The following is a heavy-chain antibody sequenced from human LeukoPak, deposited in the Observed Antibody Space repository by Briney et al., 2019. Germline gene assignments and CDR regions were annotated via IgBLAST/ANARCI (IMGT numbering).Heavy chain of an antibody. J-gene: IGHJ5*02. CDR3: ARRGGYCRSTSCFNWFDP. V-gene: IGHV4-34*01. CDR1: GGSFSGYY. D-gene: IGHD2-2*01. CDR2: INHSGST. Sequence: PSETLSLTCAVYGGSFSGYYWSWIRQPPGKGLEWIGEINHSGSTNYNPSLKSRVTISVDTSKNQFSLKLSSVTAADTAVYYCARRGGYCRSTSCFNWFDPWGQGTLVTVSS.